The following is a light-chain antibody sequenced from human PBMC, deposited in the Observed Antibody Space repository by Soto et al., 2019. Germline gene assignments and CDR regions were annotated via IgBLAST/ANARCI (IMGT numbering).Light chain of an antibody. Sequence: QSVLTQSPSASASLGASVKLTCTLSSGHSSYAIAWHQQQPEKGPRYLMKLNSDGSHSNGDGLPDRFSGSSSGAERYLTISSLQSEDEADYYCQTWGTGIRVFGGGTKVTVL. CDR2: LNSDGSH. J-gene: IGLJ3*02. V-gene: IGLV4-69*01. CDR3: QTWGTGIRV. CDR1: SGHSSYA.